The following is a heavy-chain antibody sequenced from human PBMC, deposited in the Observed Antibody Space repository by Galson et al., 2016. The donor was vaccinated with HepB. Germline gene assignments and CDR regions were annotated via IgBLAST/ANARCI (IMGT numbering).Heavy chain of an antibody. Sequence: QSGAEVTKPGESLKISCKASGYIFTEYWIGWVRQIPGKGLEWMGIIFPGDSDTRYSPSFQGQVTISVGKSLSTAYLQWSSLKPSDSAIYYCAGRDLRDGFDIWGQGTMVTVSS. CDR1: GYIFTEYW. V-gene: IGHV5-51*01. J-gene: IGHJ3*02. CDR2: IFPGDSDT. CDR3: AGRDLRDGFDI.